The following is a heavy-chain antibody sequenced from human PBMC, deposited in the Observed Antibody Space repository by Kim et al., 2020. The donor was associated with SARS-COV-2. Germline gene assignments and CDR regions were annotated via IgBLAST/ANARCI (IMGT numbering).Heavy chain of an antibody. CDR2: NP. CDR3: ARARGYYMDV. Sequence: NPTYAQGVTGRFVFSLDTSVSTAYLQISSLKAEDTAVYYCARARGYYMDVWGKGTTVTVSS. V-gene: IGHV7-4-1*02. J-gene: IGHJ6*03.